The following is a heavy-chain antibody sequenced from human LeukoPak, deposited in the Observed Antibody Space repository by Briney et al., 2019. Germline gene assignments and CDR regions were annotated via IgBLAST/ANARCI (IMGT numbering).Heavy chain of an antibody. CDR2: ISGSGGST. D-gene: IGHD3-22*01. CDR3: AKSYYDSSGYYQLRIVDY. Sequence: GGSLRLSCAASGFTFSCSAMSWVRQAPGKGLELVSVISGSGGSTYYADSVKGRFTISRDNSKNTLYLQMNSLRAEDTAVYYCAKSYYDSSGYYQLRIVDYWGQGTLVTVSS. V-gene: IGHV3-23*01. J-gene: IGHJ4*02. CDR1: GFTFSCSA.